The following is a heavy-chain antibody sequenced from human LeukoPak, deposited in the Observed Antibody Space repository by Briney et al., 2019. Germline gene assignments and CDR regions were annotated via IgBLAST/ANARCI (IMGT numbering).Heavy chain of an antibody. CDR1: GFIFSSYG. CDR3: AKEGSTNYDILTGYYPPLYFDY. Sequence: PGGSLRLSCAASGFIFSSYGMHWVRQAPDKGLEWVAVISYDGSNKYYADSVKGRFTISRDNSKNTLYLQMNSLRAEDTAVYYCAKEGSTNYDILTGYYPPLYFDYWGQGTLVTVSS. CDR2: ISYDGSNK. V-gene: IGHV3-30*18. D-gene: IGHD3-9*01. J-gene: IGHJ4*02.